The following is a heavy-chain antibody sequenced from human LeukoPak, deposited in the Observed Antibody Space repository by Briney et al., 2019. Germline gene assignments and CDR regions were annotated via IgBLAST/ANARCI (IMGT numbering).Heavy chain of an antibody. V-gene: IGHV3-21*04. D-gene: IGHD2-2*01. CDR3: ARIGGVVPASDY. Sequence: GGSLRLSCVASGFTFSSYSMNWVRQAPGKGLEWVSYISGSSSYINYADSVKGRFTISRDNSKNTLYLQMNSLRAEDTAVYYCARIGGVVPASDYWGQGTLVTVSS. CDR2: ISGSSSYI. J-gene: IGHJ4*02. CDR1: GFTFSSYS.